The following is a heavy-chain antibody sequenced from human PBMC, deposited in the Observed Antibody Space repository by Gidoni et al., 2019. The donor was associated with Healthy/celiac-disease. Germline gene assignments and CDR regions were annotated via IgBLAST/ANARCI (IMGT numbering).Heavy chain of an antibody. V-gene: IGHV4-61*02. CDR1: GGSISSGSYY. D-gene: IGHD6-13*01. Sequence: QVQLQESGPGLVKPSQTLSLTCTVPGGSISSGSYYWSWIRQPAGKGLEWIGRIYTSGSTNYNPSLKSRVTISVDTPKNQFSLKLSSVTAADTAVYYCARVGVDSSSWYPDNYYFDYWGQGTLVTVSS. CDR3: ARVGVDSSSWYPDNYYFDY. J-gene: IGHJ4*02. CDR2: IYTSGST.